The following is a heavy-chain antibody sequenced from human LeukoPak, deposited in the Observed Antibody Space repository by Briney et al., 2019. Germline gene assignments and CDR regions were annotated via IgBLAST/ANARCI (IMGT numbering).Heavy chain of an antibody. CDR3: ARADYDFWSGYYKGSEGWFDP. J-gene: IGHJ5*02. Sequence: KPSQTLSLTCTVSGGSISSGSYYWSWIRQPAGKGLEWIGRIYTSGSTNYNPSLKSRVTISVDTSKNQFSLKLSSVTAADTAVYYCARADYDFWSGYYKGSEGWFDPWGQGTLVTVSS. D-gene: IGHD3-3*01. CDR2: IYTSGST. CDR1: GGSISSGSYY. V-gene: IGHV4-61*02.